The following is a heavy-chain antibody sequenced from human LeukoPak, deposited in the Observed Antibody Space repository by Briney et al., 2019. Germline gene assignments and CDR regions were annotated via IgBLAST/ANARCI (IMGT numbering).Heavy chain of an antibody. J-gene: IGHJ4*02. CDR1: GFTFSSYG. Sequence: PGRSLRLSCAASGFTFSSYGMHWVRQAPGKGLEWVAVISYDGSNKYYADSVKGRFTISRDNSKNSLYLQMNSLRAEDTAVYYCARAPRGYSGYESFDYWGQGTLVTVSS. D-gene: IGHD5-12*01. CDR2: ISYDGSNK. V-gene: IGHV3-30*03. CDR3: ARAPRGYSGYESFDY.